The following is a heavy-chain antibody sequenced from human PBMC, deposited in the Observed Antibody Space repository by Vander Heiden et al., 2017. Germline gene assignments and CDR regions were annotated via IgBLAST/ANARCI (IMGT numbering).Heavy chain of an antibody. V-gene: IGHV3-23*01. Sequence: EVQLLESGGGLVQPGGSLRLSCAASGFTFSSYAMGWVRQAPGKGLEWVSAISGSGGSTYYADSVKGRFTISRDNSKNTLYLQMNSLRAEDTAVYYCAKDSAGSDYNKLYYYGMDVWGQGTTVTVSS. D-gene: IGHD3-10*01. CDR2: ISGSGGST. J-gene: IGHJ6*02. CDR3: AKDSAGSDYNKLYYYGMDV. CDR1: GFTFSSYA.